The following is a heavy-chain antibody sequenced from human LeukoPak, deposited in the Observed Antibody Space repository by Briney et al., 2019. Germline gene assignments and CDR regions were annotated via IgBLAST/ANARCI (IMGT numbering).Heavy chain of an antibody. CDR1: GFTFSSYA. V-gene: IGHV3-23*01. D-gene: IGHD3-10*01. CDR3: ASGTMVRGVMGDH. J-gene: IGHJ4*02. Sequence: GGSLRLSCAASGFTFSSYAMSWVRQAPGKGLEWVSGISGSGSGGYTYYADSVKGRFTISRDNSKNTLYLQMNSLRAEDTAVYYCASGTMVRGVMGDHWGQGTLVTVSS. CDR2: ISGSGSGGYT.